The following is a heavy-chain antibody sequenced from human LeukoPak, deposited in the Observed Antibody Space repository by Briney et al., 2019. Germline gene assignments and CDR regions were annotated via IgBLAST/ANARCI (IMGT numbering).Heavy chain of an antibody. D-gene: IGHD3-22*01. CDR3: AKRGVVIRVILVGFHKEAYYFDS. CDR2: ISGSGGST. Sequence: GGSLRLSCAASGLTFDKYVMAWFRQAPGKGLEWVAGISGSGGSTNYAASVKGRFTISRDNPKNTLYLQMNSLRAEDTAVYFCAKRGVVIRVILVGFHKEAYYFDSWGQGALVTVSS. CDR1: GLTFDKYV. V-gene: IGHV3-23*01. J-gene: IGHJ4*02.